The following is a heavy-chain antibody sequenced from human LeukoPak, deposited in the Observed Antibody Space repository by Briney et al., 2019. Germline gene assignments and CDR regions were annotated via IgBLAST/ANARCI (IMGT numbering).Heavy chain of an antibody. CDR1: GFTFSSYW. V-gene: IGHV3-7*03. Sequence: PGGSLRLSCVASGFTFSSYWMSWVRQAPGKGLEWVAIIKQDGSEKYYVDSVKGRFTISRDNAKNSLYLQMNSLRAEDTAVYYCARAIAVYYYMDVWGRGTTVTISS. CDR3: ARAIAVYYYMDV. J-gene: IGHJ6*03. CDR2: IKQDGSEK. D-gene: IGHD6-19*01.